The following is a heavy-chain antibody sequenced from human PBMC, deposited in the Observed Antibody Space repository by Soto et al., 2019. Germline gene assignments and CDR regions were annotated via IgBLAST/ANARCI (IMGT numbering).Heavy chain of an antibody. D-gene: IGHD2-15*01. CDR3: ARGVVVVAATIWFDP. Sequence: PSETLSLTCAVNGGSLSGYYWSWIRQSPGKGLEWIGEINHSGSTNYNPSLKSRVTISVDTSKNQFSLKLSSVTAADTAVYYCARGVVVVAATIWFDPWGQGTLVTVSS. CDR1: GGSLSGYY. CDR2: INHSGST. V-gene: IGHV4-34*01. J-gene: IGHJ5*02.